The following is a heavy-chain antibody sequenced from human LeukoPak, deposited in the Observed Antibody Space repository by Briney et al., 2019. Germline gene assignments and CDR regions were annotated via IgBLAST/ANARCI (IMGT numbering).Heavy chain of an antibody. Sequence: ASETLSLTPAHHGESFCGYYWCSMPQRPGKRLEWMGELIHGVGTNYNPSLKSRVTISVDKSKHQVSLKLSSVTAADTAVYYCARGLYVWGSYRPTNFHYWGQRTRVTVS. D-gene: IGHD3-16*02. CDR1: GESFCGYY. V-gene: IGHV4-34*01. J-gene: IGHJ4*02. CDR2: LIHGVGT. CDR3: ARGLYVWGSYRPTNFHY.